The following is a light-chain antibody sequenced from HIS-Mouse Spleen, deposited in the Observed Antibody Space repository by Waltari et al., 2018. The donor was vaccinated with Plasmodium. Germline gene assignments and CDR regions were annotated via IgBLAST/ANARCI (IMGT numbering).Light chain of an antibody. CDR2: LGS. J-gene: IGKJ1*01. Sequence: DIVMTQSPLSLPVTPGEPASISCRSSQSLLHSNGYNYLDWYLQKPGQSPQLLIYLGSNRASGVPDRFSGSGSGTDFTLKISRVEAEDVGVYYRMQALQTPVGFGQGTKVEIK. CDR1: QSLLHSNGYNY. V-gene: IGKV2-28*01. CDR3: MQALQTPVG.